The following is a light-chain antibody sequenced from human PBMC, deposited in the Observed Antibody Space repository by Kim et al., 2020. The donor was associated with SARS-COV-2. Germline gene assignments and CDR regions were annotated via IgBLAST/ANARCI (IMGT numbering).Light chain of an antibody. V-gene: IGLV2-8*01. CDR1: RSDVGGYNS. CDR2: EVN. CDR3: SSYAAISNFV. Sequence: GQSVTISCTATRSDVGGYNSVSWYQQHPGTAPTLTISEVNPRPSGAPDRFSGAKSGNPASLTVSGLQAEDYADYYCSSYAAISNFVFGTGTKVTVL. J-gene: IGLJ1*01.